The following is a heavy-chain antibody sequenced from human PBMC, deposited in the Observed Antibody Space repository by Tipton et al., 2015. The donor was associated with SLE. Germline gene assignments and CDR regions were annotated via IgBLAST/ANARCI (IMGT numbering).Heavy chain of an antibody. D-gene: IGHD3-10*01. J-gene: IGHJ4*02. CDR1: GGSISSYY. V-gene: IGHV4-59*01. CDR2: IYYSGST. CDR3: ARGVVRFDY. Sequence: TLSLTCTVSGGSISSYYWSWIRQPPGKGLEWIGYIYYSGSTNYHPSLKSRVTISVDTSKNQFSLKLSSVTAADTAVYYCARGVVRFDYWGQGTLVTVSS.